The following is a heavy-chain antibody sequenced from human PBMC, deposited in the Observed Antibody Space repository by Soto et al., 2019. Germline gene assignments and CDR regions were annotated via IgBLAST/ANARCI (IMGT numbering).Heavy chain of an antibody. CDR2: IYPGDSDI. V-gene: IGHV5-51*01. CDR3: ARLFPSRYCSSSNCYLYWGYYYYGMDV. D-gene: IGHD2-2*01. J-gene: IGHJ6*02. CDR1: GYSFTNYW. Sequence: HGESLKISCKGSGYSFTNYWIAWVRQMPGKGLEWMGIIYPGDSDIKYSPSLQGQVTISAGKSISTAYLQLSSLKASDTAIYYCARLFPSRYCSSSNCYLYWGYYYYGMDVWGQGTTVTVYS.